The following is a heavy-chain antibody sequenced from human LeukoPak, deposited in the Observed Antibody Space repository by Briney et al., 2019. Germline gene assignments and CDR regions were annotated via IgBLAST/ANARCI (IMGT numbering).Heavy chain of an antibody. Sequence: SGPTLVNPTQALTLTCYLSASVLPTPGVGVGWMRELTAKALDWLALFYWDDEKRYNPSLNSRATITRDTSKTQVVLTMTDMDPVDTATYYCVESTRGRRTGSSYFAPWGHGILVTVSS. D-gene: IGHD1-1*01. CDR3: VESTRGRRTGSSYFAP. CDR1: ASVLPTPGVG. V-gene: IGHV2-5*02. J-gene: IGHJ5*02. CDR2: FYWDDEK.